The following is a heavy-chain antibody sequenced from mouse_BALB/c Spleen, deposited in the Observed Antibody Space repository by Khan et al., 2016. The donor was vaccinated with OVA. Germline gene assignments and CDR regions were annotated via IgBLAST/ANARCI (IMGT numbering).Heavy chain of an antibody. CDR2: INTYTGQP. J-gene: IGHJ1*01. V-gene: IGHV9-3-1*01. CDR3: ARSNSYWYFDV. D-gene: IGHD4-1*02. Sequence: QIQLVQSGPELKKPGETVKISCKASGYTFTNYGMNWVKQAPGKGLKWMGWINTYTGQPTYADDFKGRFAFSLETSASTASLQINNLKNEDTATYFCARSNSYWYFDVWGAGTTVTVSS. CDR1: GYTFTNYG.